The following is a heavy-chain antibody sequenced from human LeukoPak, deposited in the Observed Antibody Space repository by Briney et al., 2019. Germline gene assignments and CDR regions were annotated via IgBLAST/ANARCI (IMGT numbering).Heavy chain of an antibody. CDR1: GFTFSGSA. V-gene: IGHV3-73*01. J-gene: IGHJ4*02. CDR3: TRHEAGSYGSGDTDY. Sequence: GGSLKLSCAASGFTFSGSAMHWVRQASGKGLEWVGRIRSKANSYATAYAASVKGRFTISRDDSKNTAYLQMNSLKTEDTAVYYCTRHEAGSYGSGDTDYWGQGTLVTVSS. CDR2: IRSKANSYAT. D-gene: IGHD3-10*01.